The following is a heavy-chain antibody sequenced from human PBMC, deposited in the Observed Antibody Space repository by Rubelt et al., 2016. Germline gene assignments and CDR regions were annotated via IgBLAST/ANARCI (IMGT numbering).Heavy chain of an antibody. CDR3: AKHQGPWYSRLGS. J-gene: IGHJ5*02. Sequence: PQLQESGPGLVKPSETLSLTCTVSGGSISSSDYYWGWIRPPPGKGLEGIGGMHYSGLTYYNPSLKSRVTLSEDTSKNHVSLGRSSVTAADTAVYYCAKHQGPWYSRLGSWGQGTLVTVSS. CDR2: MHYSGLT. D-gene: IGHD6-13*01. CDR1: GGSISSSDYY. V-gene: IGHV4-39*01.